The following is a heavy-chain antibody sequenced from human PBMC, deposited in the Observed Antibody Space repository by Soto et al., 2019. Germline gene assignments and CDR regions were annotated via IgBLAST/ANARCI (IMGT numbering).Heavy chain of an antibody. D-gene: IGHD2-15*01. Sequence: LGESLKISCKGSGYTFTSYWIGWVRQMPGEGLEWMGVIYPSDSDIRYSPSFQGKVTISADKSITTAYLQWSSLKAADTAMYYCVRSGTSSGRFSDYWGQGPLVTVSS. V-gene: IGHV5-51*01. CDR2: IYPSDSDI. CDR3: VRSGTSSGRFSDY. J-gene: IGHJ4*02. CDR1: GYTFTSYW.